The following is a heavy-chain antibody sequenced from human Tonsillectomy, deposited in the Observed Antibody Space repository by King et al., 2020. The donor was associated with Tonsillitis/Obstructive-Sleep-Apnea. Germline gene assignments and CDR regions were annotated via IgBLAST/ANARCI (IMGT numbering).Heavy chain of an antibody. CDR1: GDSISSYY. CDR2: IYYSGST. J-gene: IGHJ4*02. D-gene: IGHD6-19*01. Sequence: VQLQESGPGLVKPSETLSLTCTVSGDSISSYYWSWIRQPPGKGQEWIGYIYYSGSTNYNPSLNSRVTISIDTSKNQYSLKLTSLTAADTAVYYCARDWGLAVTGSIWGQGTLVTVSS. V-gene: IGHV4-59*01. CDR3: ARDWGLAVTGSI.